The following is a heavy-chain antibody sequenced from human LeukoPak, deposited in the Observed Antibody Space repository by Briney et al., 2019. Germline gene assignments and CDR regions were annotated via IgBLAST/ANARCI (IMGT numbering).Heavy chain of an antibody. CDR2: ISGSGGST. CDR3: ARAYAPRYYYYMDV. J-gene: IGHJ6*03. V-gene: IGHV3-23*01. CDR1: GFTFSSYA. Sequence: GGSLRLSCAASGFTFSSYAMSWVRQAPGKGLEWVSAISGSGGSTYYADSVKGRFTISRDNSKNTLYLQMNSLRAEDTAVYYCARAYAPRYYYYMDVWGKGTTVTISS.